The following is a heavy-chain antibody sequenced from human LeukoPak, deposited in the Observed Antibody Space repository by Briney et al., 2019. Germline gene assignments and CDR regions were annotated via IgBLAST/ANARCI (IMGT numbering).Heavy chain of an antibody. D-gene: IGHD3-22*01. Sequence: GGSLRLSCAASGFTFSSYWMSWVRQAPGKGLKWVANIKQDGSEKYYVDSVEGRFTISRDNAKNSLYLQMNSLRAEDTAVYFCAKRGVVIRVILVGFYKEAYYFDSWGQGALVTVSS. CDR3: AKRGVVIRVILVGFYKEAYYFDS. V-gene: IGHV3-7*01. CDR1: GFTFSSYW. CDR2: IKQDGSEK. J-gene: IGHJ4*02.